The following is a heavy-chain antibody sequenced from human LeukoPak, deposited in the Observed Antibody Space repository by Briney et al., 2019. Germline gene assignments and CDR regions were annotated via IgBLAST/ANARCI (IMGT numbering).Heavy chain of an antibody. CDR1: GYTFTSYH. J-gene: IGHJ5*02. CDR3: ARSVYTRIAVIEGATNWFDP. V-gene: IGHV1-46*01. Sequence: ASVTVSCKASGYTFTSYHMHWVRQAPGQGLEWMGIMNPSGGSTRYAQKFQGRVTMTRDTSTSTVYMELSSLRSEDTAVYYCARSVYTRIAVIEGATNWFDPWGQGTLVTVSS. D-gene: IGHD6-19*01. CDR2: MNPSGGST.